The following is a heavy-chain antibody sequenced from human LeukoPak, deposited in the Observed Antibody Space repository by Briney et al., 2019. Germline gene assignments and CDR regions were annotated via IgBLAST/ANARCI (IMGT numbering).Heavy chain of an antibody. D-gene: IGHD1-1*01. CDR2: IYTSGST. Sequence: PSETLSLTCTVSGGTVRSYYWSWIRQPAGKGLEWIGRIYTSGSTTYSPSLKSRVTMSVDTSNNQFSLRVNSVTAADTAVYYCARTTTWDNWFESWGQGTLVTVSS. J-gene: IGHJ5*01. CDR3: ARTTTWDNWFES. CDR1: GGTVRSYY. V-gene: IGHV4-4*07.